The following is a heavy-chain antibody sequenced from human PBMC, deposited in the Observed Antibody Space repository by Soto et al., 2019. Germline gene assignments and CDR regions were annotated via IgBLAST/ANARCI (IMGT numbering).Heavy chain of an antibody. CDR3: PRNAGLGGGHYPAGMDV. Sequence: SETLSLTCAVSGGSIGGGGYSWSWIRQPPGKGLEWIGYIYHSGSTYYNPSLKSRVTISVDRSKNQFSLKLSSVTAADTAVYYCPRNAGLGGGHYPAGMDVGGQGTTAPV. CDR1: GGSIGGGGYS. D-gene: IGHD3-16*01. CDR2: IYHSGST. V-gene: IGHV4-30-2*01. J-gene: IGHJ6*02.